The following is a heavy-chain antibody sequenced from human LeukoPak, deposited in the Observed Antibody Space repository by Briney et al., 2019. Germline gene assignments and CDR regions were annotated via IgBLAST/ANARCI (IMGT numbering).Heavy chain of an antibody. Sequence: GGSLRLSCAASGFTFSSYEMNWVRQAPGKGLEWVSYISSSGSTIYYADSVKGRFIISRDNAKNSLYLQMNSLRAEDTAVYYCAREMYGPGLYYFDYWGQGALVTVSS. J-gene: IGHJ4*02. CDR3: AREMYGPGLYYFDY. V-gene: IGHV3-48*03. D-gene: IGHD3-10*01. CDR1: GFTFSSYE. CDR2: ISSSGSTI.